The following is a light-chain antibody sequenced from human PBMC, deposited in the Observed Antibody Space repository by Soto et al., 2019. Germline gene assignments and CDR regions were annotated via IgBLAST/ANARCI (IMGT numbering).Light chain of an antibody. J-gene: IGKJ1*01. CDR1: QSISRW. CDR2: DAS. Sequence: DILMTQAPSTLSASVGDRVTITCRASQSISRWLAWYQQKPGKAPKLLMYDASILESGVPLRFSGSGSGTEFTLTISSLQPDDFGTYYCQQYNNYPTWTLGQGTKVDIK. CDR3: QQYNNYPTWT. V-gene: IGKV1-5*01.